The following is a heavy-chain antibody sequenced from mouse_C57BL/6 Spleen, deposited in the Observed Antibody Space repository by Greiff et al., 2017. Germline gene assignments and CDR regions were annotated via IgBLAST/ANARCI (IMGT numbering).Heavy chain of an antibody. D-gene: IGHD1-1*01. J-gene: IGHJ1*03. V-gene: IGHV1-72*01. Sequence: VKPGASVKLSCKASGYTFTSYWMHWVKQRPGRGLEWIGRIDPNSGGTKYNEKFKSKATLTVDKPSSTAYMQLSSLTSEDSAVYYCARSITTVVATGYFDVWGTGTTVTVSS. CDR3: ARSITTVVATGYFDV. CDR1: GYTFTSYW. CDR2: IDPNSGGT.